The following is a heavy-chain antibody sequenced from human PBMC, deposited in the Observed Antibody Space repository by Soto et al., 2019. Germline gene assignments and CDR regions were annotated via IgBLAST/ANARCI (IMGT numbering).Heavy chain of an antibody. V-gene: IGHV3-21*01. Sequence: PGGSLRLSCAASGFTFSSYSMNWVRQAPGKGLEWVSSISSSSSYIYYADSVKGRFTISRDNAKNTLYLQMNSLRAEDAAVYYCTRAWERSCFLWSSYGLDGWGQGTTVNVSS. CDR3: TRAWERSCFLWSSYGLDG. D-gene: IGHD1-26*01. CDR1: GFTFSSYS. CDR2: ISSSSSYI. J-gene: IGHJ6*02.